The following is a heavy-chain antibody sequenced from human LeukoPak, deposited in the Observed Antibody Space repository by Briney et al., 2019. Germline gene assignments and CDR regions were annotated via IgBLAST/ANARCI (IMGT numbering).Heavy chain of an antibody. Sequence: SETLSLTCTVSGYSISSGYYWGWIRQPPGKGLEWIGSIYHSGSTYYNPSLKGRVTISVDTSKNQFSLKLSSVTAADTAVYYCASGRGYSYGYDFDYWGQGTLVTVSS. J-gene: IGHJ4*02. CDR3: ASGRGYSYGYDFDY. D-gene: IGHD5-18*01. CDR2: IYHSGST. CDR1: GYSISSGYY. V-gene: IGHV4-38-2*02.